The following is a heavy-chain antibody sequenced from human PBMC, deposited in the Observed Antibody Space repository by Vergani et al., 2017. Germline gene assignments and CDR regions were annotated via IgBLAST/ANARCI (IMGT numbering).Heavy chain of an antibody. CDR3: ARHSTVEWLVKLGWIDP. J-gene: IGHJ5*02. D-gene: IGHD6-19*01. Sequence: QLQLQESGPGLVKPSATLSLTCSVSGASIRSSNYYCGWIRQPPGKGLEWIASIYYSGSTYYNPSLKSRVTISVDTSKNQFSLKLCSVTAADKAVYFCARHSTVEWLVKLGWIDPWGKGILVTVSS. CDR2: IYYSGST. CDR1: GASIRSSNYY. V-gene: IGHV4-39*01.